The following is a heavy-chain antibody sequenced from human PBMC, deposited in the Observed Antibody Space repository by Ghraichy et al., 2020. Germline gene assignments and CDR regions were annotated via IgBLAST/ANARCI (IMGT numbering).Heavy chain of an antibody. V-gene: IGHV4-39*02. D-gene: IGHD3-3*01. Sequence: SETLSLTCTVSGGSISSSSYYWGWIRQPPGKGLEWIGSIYYSGSTYYNPSLKSRVTISVDTSKNQFSLKLSSVTAADTAVYYCAREVGNYDFWSGYSQTGDYYYYYGMDVWGQGTTVTVSS. CDR2: IYYSGST. CDR3: AREVGNYDFWSGYSQTGDYYYYYGMDV. J-gene: IGHJ6*02. CDR1: GGSISSSSYY.